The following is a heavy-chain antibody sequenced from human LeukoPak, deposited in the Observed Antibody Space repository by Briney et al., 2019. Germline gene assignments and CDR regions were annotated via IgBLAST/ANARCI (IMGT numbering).Heavy chain of an antibody. CDR3: AKPRTTGLGWAQFDY. CDR1: GFTFSSFA. J-gene: IGHJ4*02. CDR2: FDGNGPNT. D-gene: IGHD2-8*02. V-gene: IGHV3-23*01. Sequence: GGSLRLSCAASGFTFSSFAMTWVRQAPGKGLEWVSGFDGNGPNTYYADSVKGRWTISRDNSRNTLYLEINSLRPEDTAIYYCAKPRTTGLGWAQFDYWGQGSLVTVSS.